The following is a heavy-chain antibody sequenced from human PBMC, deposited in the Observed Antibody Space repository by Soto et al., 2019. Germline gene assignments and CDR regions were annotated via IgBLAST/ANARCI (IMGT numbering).Heavy chain of an antibody. CDR3: ARHLTRSSALVT. Sequence: GGALRLSCAASGFTFRYYSMNWVRQAPGKGLEWVSFINSGSSYIQYADSVKGRFTIPRDDGTNSLYLQMNSLRAEDTAVYYCARHLTRSSALVTWGQGALVTVSS. D-gene: IGHD2-21*01. CDR1: GFTFRYYS. J-gene: IGHJ5*02. V-gene: IGHV3-21*05. CDR2: INSGSSYI.